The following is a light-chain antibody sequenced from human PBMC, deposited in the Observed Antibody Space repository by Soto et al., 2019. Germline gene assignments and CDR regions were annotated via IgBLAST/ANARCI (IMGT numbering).Light chain of an antibody. J-gene: IGKJ1*01. CDR2: GAS. CDR3: QQYHNWPRK. Sequence: EIVMTQSPATLSVSPGERATLSCRASQSVSSNLAWYQQKPGQAPRLLIYGASTRATGIPARFSGSGSGTVFTLTISSLQSEDFAVYYCQQYHNWPRKFVQGTKVEI. CDR1: QSVSSN. V-gene: IGKV3-15*01.